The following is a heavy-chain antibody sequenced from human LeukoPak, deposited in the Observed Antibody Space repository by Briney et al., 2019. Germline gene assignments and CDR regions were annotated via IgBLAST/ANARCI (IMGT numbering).Heavy chain of an antibody. CDR2: INHSGST. CDR3: ARKGRLTIPPYYYYYYMDV. Sequence: SETLSLTCAVYGGSFSGYYWSWIRQPPGKGLEWIGEINHSGSTNYNPSLKSRVTISVDTSKNQFSLKLSSVTAADTAVYYCARKGRLTIPPYYYYYYMDVWGKGTTVTISS. V-gene: IGHV4-34*01. D-gene: IGHD3-3*01. CDR1: GGSFSGYY. J-gene: IGHJ6*03.